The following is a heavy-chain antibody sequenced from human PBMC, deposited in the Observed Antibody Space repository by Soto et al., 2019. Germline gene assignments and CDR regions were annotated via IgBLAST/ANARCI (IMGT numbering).Heavy chain of an antibody. J-gene: IGHJ4*02. CDR1: GFTFSSYS. V-gene: IGHV3-21*01. Sequence: GGSLRLSCAASGFTFSSYSMNWVRQAPGKGLEWVSSISSSSSYIYYADSVKGRFTISRDNAKNSLYLQMNSLRAEDTAVYYCARGDIVVVPGSLDYWGQGTLVTVSS. CDR3: ARGDIVVVPGSLDY. D-gene: IGHD2-2*01. CDR2: ISSSSSYI.